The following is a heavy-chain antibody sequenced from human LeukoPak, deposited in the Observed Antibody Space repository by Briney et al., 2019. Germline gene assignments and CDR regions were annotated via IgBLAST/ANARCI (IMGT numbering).Heavy chain of an antibody. Sequence: PSETLSLTCAVYGGSFSGYYWSWIRQPPGKGLEWIGEINHSGSTNYNPSLKSRVTISVDTSKNQFSLKLSSVTAADTAVYYCARYYDFWSGYFPRDYYYYYMDVWGKGTTVTVSS. J-gene: IGHJ6*03. V-gene: IGHV4-34*01. CDR2: INHSGST. CDR3: ARYYDFWSGYFPRDYYYYYMDV. D-gene: IGHD3-3*01. CDR1: GGSFSGYY.